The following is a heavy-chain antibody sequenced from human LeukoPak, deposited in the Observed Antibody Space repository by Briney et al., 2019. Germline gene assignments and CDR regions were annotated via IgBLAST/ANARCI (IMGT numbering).Heavy chain of an antibody. CDR1: GFTFSSYA. Sequence: GGSLRLSCAASGFTFSSYAMSWVRQAPGKGLEWVSAISGSGGSTYYADSVKGRFTISRDNSKNTLYLQMNSLRAEDTAVYYCAKDIAAAGMGYYFDYWGQGTLVTVSS. V-gene: IGHV3-23*01. D-gene: IGHD6-13*01. J-gene: IGHJ4*02. CDR2: ISGSGGST. CDR3: AKDIAAAGMGYYFDY.